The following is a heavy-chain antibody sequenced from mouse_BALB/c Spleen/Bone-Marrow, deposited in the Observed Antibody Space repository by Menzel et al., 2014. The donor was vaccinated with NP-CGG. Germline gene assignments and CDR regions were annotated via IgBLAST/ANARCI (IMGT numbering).Heavy chain of an antibody. CDR2: FYPGSGSI. V-gene: IGHV1-62-2*01. D-gene: IGHD2-13*01. CDR1: GYTFTEYI. J-gene: IGHJ2*01. Sequence: VKLLESGAGLVKPGASVKLSCKASGYTFTEYIIHWVRQRSGQGLEWIGWFYPGSGSIKYNEKFKDKATLTADKSSSTVYMELSRLTSEDSAVYFCARHEGGEYFDYWGQGTTLTVSS. CDR3: ARHEGGEYFDY.